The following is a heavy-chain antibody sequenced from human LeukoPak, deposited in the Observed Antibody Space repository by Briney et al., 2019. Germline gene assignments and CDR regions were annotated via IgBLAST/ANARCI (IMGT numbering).Heavy chain of an antibody. J-gene: IGHJ4*02. V-gene: IGHV1-8*01. CDR3: ATVAELGSCSSSSCYTN. D-gene: IGHD2-2*02. CDR1: GYTFTSYD. CDR2: MNPNSGNT. Sequence: ASVKVSCKASGYTFTSYDVNWVRQAPGQGLEWMGWMNPNSGNTGYAQKFQGRVTMTRDTSTSTAYMELNSLKSEDTAIYYCATVAELGSCSSSSCYTNWGQGTLVTVPS.